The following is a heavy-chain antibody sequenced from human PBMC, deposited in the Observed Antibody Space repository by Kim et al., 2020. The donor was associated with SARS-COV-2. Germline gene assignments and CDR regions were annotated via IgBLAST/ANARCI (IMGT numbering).Heavy chain of an antibody. V-gene: IGHV3-74*01. CDR2: T. D-gene: IGHD1-1*01. J-gene: IGHJ4*02. CDR3: ARGNANGFDY. Sequence: TSYADSVKGRLTISRDNAKNTLYLQMNNLRVEDTGVYYCARGNANGFDYWGQGTLVTVSS.